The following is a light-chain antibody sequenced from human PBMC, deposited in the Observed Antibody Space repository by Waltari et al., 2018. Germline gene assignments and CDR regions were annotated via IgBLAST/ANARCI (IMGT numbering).Light chain of an antibody. CDR2: GVS. J-gene: IGLJ2*01. CDR1: SSDVGSYNR. V-gene: IGLV2-18*02. Sequence: QSALTQPPSVSGSPGQSVTISCTGTSSDVGSYNRVSWYQQPPGTAPKLMIYGVSTRPSGVLDGFSGSKSGNTASLTISGLQSEDEADYYCSSYTSSSTSVVFGGGTKLTVL. CDR3: SSYTSSSTSVV.